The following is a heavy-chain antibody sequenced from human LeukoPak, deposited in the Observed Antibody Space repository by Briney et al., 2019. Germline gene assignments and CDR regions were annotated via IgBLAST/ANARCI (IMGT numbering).Heavy chain of an antibody. V-gene: IGHV1-46*01. J-gene: IGHJ5*02. Sequence: GASVTVSCATSGRTFTWFLIHWVRQAPGQGLEWVETINPRGDITSYAQRFQGRVPLTEDTSTSTFYMELSSLTSDDTAVYFCARPAYCDGTSCGYWLDPWGSGTLVTVSS. CDR2: INPRGDIT. CDR1: GRTFTWFL. CDR3: ARPAYCDGTSCGYWLDP. D-gene: IGHD2-21*01.